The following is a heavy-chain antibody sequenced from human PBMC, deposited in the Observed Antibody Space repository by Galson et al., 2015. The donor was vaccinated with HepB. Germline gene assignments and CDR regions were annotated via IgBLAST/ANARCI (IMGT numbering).Heavy chain of an antibody. J-gene: IGHJ1*01. V-gene: IGHV1-69*04. CDR2: IIPILGIA. CDR1: GGTFSSYT. CDR3: ARDLSGPAAVASGYFQH. Sequence: SVKVSCKASGGTFSSYTISWVRQAPGQGLEWMGRIIPILGIANYAQKFQGRVTITADKSTSTAYMELSSLRSEDTAVYYCARDLSGPAAVASGYFQHWGQGTLVTVSS. D-gene: IGHD6-13*01.